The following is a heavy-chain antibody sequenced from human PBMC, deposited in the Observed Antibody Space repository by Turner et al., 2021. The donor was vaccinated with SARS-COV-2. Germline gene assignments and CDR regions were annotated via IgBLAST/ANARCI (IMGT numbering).Heavy chain of an antibody. CDR1: GFTFSNYA. J-gene: IGHJ3*02. CDR2: IRGSGGST. Sequence: EVQLLESGGGLVQPGGSLRRSCAASGFTFSNYAMSWVRQAPGKGLEWVSAIRGSGGSTFYADSVKGRFTISRDNSKNTLYLQMNSLRAEDTAVYYCVVPAAVMWATMGAFDIWGQGTMVTVSS. CDR3: VVPAAVMWATMGAFDI. D-gene: IGHD5-12*01. V-gene: IGHV3-23*01.